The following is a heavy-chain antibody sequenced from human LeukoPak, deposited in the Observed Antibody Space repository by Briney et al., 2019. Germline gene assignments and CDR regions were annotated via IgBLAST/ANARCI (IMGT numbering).Heavy chain of an antibody. D-gene: IGHD1-26*01. CDR3: ARRVSEVAPTLRNGENWFDR. CDR1: GGSISGHY. V-gene: IGHV4-4*07. J-gene: IGHJ5*02. CDR2: IYTDGGT. Sequence: PSETLSLTCSASGGSISGHYWNWIRQPAGKGLEWIGRIYTDGGTLYNPSLKSRVTMSVDTSTNQFSLKLTSVTAADTAVYYCARRVSEVAPTLRNGENWFDRWGRGTLVTVSS.